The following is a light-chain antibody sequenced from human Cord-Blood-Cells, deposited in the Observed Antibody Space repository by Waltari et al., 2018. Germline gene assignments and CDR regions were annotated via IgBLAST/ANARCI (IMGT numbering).Light chain of an antibody. J-gene: IGKJ4*01. CDR2: AAS. V-gene: IGKV1-39*01. CDR3: QQSYSTPLT. Sequence: DIQMTQSPSSLSASVVDSATITCRASQSISSYLNWYQQKPGKAPKLLIYAASSLQSGVPSRFSGSGSGTDFTLTISSLQPEDFATYYCQQSYSTPLTFGGGTKVEIK. CDR1: QSISSY.